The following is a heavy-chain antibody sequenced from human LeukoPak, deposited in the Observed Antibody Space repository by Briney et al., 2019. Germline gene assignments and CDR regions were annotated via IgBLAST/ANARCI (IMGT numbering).Heavy chain of an antibody. CDR3: ARQVPTYYYDSSGYYKRKYYFDY. J-gene: IGHJ4*02. CDR1: GGSISSSSYY. V-gene: IGHV4-39*01. Sequence: PSETLSLTCTVSGGSISSSSYYWGWIRQPPGKGLEWIGSIYYSGSTYYNPSLKSRFTISVDTSKNQFSLKLSSVTAADTAVYYWARQVPTYYYDSSGYYKRKYYFDYWGQGTLVTVSS. CDR2: IYYSGST. D-gene: IGHD3-22*01.